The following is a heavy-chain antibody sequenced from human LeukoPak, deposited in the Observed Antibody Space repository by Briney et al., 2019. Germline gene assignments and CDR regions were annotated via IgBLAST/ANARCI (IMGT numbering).Heavy chain of an antibody. CDR1: GFTFSTYW. CDR3: ARDSVVFGESVYFQH. V-gene: IGHV3-7*01. Sequence: GGSLRLSCAASGFTFSTYWMSWVRQAPGKGLEWVANTKEDGSGKYYVDSVKGRFTISRDNSKNTLYLQMGSLRAEDMAVYYCARDSVVFGESVYFQHWGQGTLVTVSS. D-gene: IGHD3-10*02. CDR2: TKEDGSGK. J-gene: IGHJ1*01.